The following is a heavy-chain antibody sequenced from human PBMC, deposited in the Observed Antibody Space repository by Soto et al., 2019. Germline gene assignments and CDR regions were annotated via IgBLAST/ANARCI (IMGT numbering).Heavy chain of an antibody. CDR3: ARTGSLTVTTHYFDY. CDR2: IYHSGST. D-gene: IGHD4-4*01. CDR1: GGSISSSNW. J-gene: IGHJ4*02. V-gene: IGHV4-4*02. Sequence: PSETLSLTCAVSGGSISSSNWWSGVRQPPGKGLEWIGEIYHSGSTNYNPSLKSRVTISVDKSKNQFSLKLSSVTAADTAVYYCARTGSLTVTTHYFDYWGQGXLVTVYS.